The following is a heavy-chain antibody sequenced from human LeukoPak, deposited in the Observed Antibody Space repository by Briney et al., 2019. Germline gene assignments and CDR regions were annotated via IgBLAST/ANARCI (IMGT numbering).Heavy chain of an antibody. Sequence: GGSLRISFAASGFSVSSNYMSWVRQAPGIRLEWLSVIYSGGSTYYADSVKRRFTIPRYNSKNTLFLQMNTLRAGDTAVYYCARGTVTMVDYWGQGTLVTVSS. CDR3: ARGTVTMVDY. CDR1: GFSVSSNY. J-gene: IGHJ4*02. CDR2: IYSGGST. V-gene: IGHV3-66*01. D-gene: IGHD3-10*01.